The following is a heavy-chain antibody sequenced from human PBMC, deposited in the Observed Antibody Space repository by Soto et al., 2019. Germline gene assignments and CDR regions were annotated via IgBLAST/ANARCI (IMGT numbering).Heavy chain of an antibody. V-gene: IGHV3-33*01. CDR1: GFTFSSYG. J-gene: IGHJ4*02. CDR3: ARDDYDSSGYYYVDY. D-gene: IGHD3-22*01. Sequence: QVQLVESGGGVVQPGRSLRLSCAASGFTFSSYGMHWVRQAPGKGLEWVAVIWYDGSNKYYADSLKSRFTISRDNSKKTLYLQVNSLRAEDTAVYFCARDDYDSSGYYYVDYWGQGTLVTVSS. CDR2: IWYDGSNK.